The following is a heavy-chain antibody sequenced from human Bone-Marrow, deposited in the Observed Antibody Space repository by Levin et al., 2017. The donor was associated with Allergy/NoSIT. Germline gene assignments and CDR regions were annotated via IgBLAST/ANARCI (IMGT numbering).Heavy chain of an antibody. CDR2: ISGNGAAT. J-gene: IGHJ4*02. CDR1: GFTFSSYA. D-gene: IGHD2-15*01. V-gene: IGHV3-23*01. Sequence: GESLKISCAASGFTFSSYAMKWVRQAPGKGLEWVSSISGNGAATDYADSVTGRFTVSRDSSKNTLYLQMNSLRAEDTAVYYCAKRSCSRGSCTADYWGQGTLVTVSS. CDR3: AKRSCSRGSCTADY.